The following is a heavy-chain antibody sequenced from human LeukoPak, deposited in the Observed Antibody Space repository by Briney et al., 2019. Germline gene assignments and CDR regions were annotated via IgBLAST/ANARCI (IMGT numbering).Heavy chain of an antibody. CDR2: IYSGDST. CDR1: GFTVSSNY. V-gene: IGHV3-53*01. D-gene: IGHD2-2*01. CDR3: ARVGPDCSSTSCYDY. J-gene: IGHJ4*02. Sequence: GGSLRLSCAASGFTVSSNYMSWVRQAPGKGLEWVSVIYSGDSTQYADSVKGRFTISRDNSKNTLYPQMNSLRAEDTAVYYCARVGPDCSSTSCYDYWGQGTLVTVSS.